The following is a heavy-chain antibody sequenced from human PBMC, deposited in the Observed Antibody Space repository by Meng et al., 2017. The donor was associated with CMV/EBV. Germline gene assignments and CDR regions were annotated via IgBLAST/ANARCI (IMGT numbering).Heavy chain of an antibody. J-gene: IGHJ4*02. CDR3: ARAGRQQQLVY. V-gene: IGHV4-4*02. CDR1: GGSMSSRNW. D-gene: IGHD6-13*01. Sequence: LPCAVSGGSMSSRNWWSWVRQPPGEGLEWIGEIYHSGSTNYNPSLKSRVTISVDKSKNQFSLKLSSVTAADTAVYYCARAGRQQQLVYWGQGTLVTVSS. CDR2: IYHSGST.